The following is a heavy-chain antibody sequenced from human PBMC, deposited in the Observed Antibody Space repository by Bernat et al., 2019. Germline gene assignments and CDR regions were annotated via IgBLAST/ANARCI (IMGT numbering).Heavy chain of an antibody. D-gene: IGHD6-6*01. CDR1: GFTFSSYG. CDR3: AREGGQLGITYFDY. J-gene: IGHJ4*02. CDR2: IWYDGSNK. V-gene: IGHV3-33*01. Sequence: QVQLVESGGGVVQPGRSLRLSCAASGFTFSSYGMHWVRQAPGKGLEWVAVIWYDGSNKYYAESVKGRFTISRDNSKNTLYLQMNSLRAEDTAVYYCAREGGQLGITYFDYWGQGTLVTVSS.